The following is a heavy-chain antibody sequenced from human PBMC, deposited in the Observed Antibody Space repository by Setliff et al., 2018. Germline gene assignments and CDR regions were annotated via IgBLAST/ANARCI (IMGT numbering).Heavy chain of an antibody. CDR3: SRGPSKVQFDT. CDR2: MYYSGKT. Sequence: SETLSLTCTVSGGYIARSYFYWGWIRQSPGKGLEWIGTMYYSGKTFYMPSLQSRVTISADTSTNQLSLKLSSVTAADTAVYYCSRGPSKVQFDTWGRGIPGHRLL. J-gene: IGHJ5*02. D-gene: IGHD4-4*01. V-gene: IGHV4-39*01. CDR1: GGYIARSYFY.